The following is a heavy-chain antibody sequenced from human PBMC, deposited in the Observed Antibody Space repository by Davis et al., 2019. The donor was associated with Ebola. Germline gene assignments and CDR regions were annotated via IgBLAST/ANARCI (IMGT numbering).Heavy chain of an antibody. J-gene: IGHJ5*02. CDR1: GASMNSYY. CDR3: ATGQRAADWVDV. D-gene: IGHD6-25*01. Sequence: SETLSPTCTVPGASMNSYYWSWIRQSPGKGLEWIGYVHYSGTTNYNPSLKSRLTLSVDTSKNQFSLKLSFVTAADTAVYFCATGQRAADWVDVWGQGTLVAVSS. CDR2: VHYSGTT. V-gene: IGHV4-59*08.